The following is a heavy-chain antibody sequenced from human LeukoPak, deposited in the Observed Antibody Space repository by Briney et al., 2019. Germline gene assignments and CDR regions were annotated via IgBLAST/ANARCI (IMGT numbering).Heavy chain of an antibody. CDR1: VGAISSYY. V-gene: IGHV4-59*01. J-gene: IGHJ4*02. D-gene: IGHD2-2*01. CDR2: IYYSGST. Sequence: SETLSLTCTVSVGAISSYYWSWIRQPPGKGPEWIGYIYYSGSTNYNPSLKSRVTISIDTSKNQFSLRLTSVTAADTAVYYCARSLGAQLPPIHWGQGTLVTVSS. CDR3: ARSLGAQLPPIH.